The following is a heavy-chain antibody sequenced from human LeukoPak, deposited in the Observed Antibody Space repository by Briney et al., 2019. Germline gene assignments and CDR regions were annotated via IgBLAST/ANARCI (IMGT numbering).Heavy chain of an antibody. Sequence: SETLSLTCAVYGGSFSGYYWSWIRQPPGKGLEWIGEINHSGITNYNPSLKSRVTISVDTSKNQFSLKLSSVTAADTAVYYCARSYGVTYYYYGMDVWGQGTTVTVSS. CDR1: GGSFSGYY. J-gene: IGHJ6*02. D-gene: IGHD4-17*01. CDR2: INHSGIT. V-gene: IGHV4-34*01. CDR3: ARSYGVTYYYYGMDV.